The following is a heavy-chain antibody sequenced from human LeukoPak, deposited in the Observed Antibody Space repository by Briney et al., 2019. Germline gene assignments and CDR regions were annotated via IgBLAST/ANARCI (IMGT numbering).Heavy chain of an antibody. CDR1: GYTFTSYG. CDR3: ARGGRRSMVRGVISSGRYYYYYGMDV. V-gene: IGHV1-18*01. J-gene: IGHJ6*02. D-gene: IGHD3-10*01. CDR2: ISAYNGNT. Sequence: ASVKVSCKASGYTFTSYGISWVRQAPGQGLEWMGWISAYNGNTNYAQKLQGRVTMTTDTSTSTAYMELRSLRSDDTAVYYCARGGRRSMVRGVISSGRYYYYYGMDVWGQGTTVTVSS.